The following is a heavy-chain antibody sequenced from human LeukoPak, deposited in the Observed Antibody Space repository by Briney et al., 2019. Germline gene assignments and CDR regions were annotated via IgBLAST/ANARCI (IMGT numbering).Heavy chain of an antibody. J-gene: IGHJ6*03. D-gene: IGHD3-16*01. CDR1: GFTISSYA. CDR2: IIDSGDIT. CDR3: AKLGGQEVYNYYVGV. Sequence: GGSLRLSCAASGFTISSYAMSWVRQAPGKGLEWVSGIIDSGDITYYANSVKGRFTISRDNSKNTLYLQMNSLRAEDTAVYYCAKLGGQEVYNYYVGVWGKGTTVAVSS. V-gene: IGHV3-23*01.